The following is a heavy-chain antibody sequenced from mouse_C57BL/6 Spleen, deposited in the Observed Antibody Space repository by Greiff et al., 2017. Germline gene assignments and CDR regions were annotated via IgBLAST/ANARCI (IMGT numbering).Heavy chain of an antibody. CDR1: GFTFTDYY. V-gene: IGHV7-3*01. J-gene: IGHJ2*01. CDR3: ARSLHYYGSSYGVFDY. CDR2: IRNKANGYTT. Sequence: EVQRVESGGGLVQPGGSLSLSCAASGFTFTDYYMSWVRQPPGKALEWLGFIRNKANGYTTEYSASVKGRFTISRDNSQSILYLQMNALRAEDSATYYCARSLHYYGSSYGVFDYWGQGTTLTVSS. D-gene: IGHD1-1*01.